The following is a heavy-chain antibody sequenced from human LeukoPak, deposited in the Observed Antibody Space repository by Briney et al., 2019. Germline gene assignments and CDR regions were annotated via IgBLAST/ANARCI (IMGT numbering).Heavy chain of an antibody. CDR2: ISAYNGNT. J-gene: IGHJ6*02. CDR1: GYTFTSYG. V-gene: IGHV1-18*01. Sequence: ASVKVSCKASGYTFTSYGISWVRQAPGQGLEWMGWISAYNGNTNYAQKLQGRVTMTTDTSTSTAYMELRSLRSDDTAVYYCARDQDIVVVPAAMRLYYYGMDVWGQGTTVTVSS. D-gene: IGHD2-2*01. CDR3: ARDQDIVVVPAAMRLYYYGMDV.